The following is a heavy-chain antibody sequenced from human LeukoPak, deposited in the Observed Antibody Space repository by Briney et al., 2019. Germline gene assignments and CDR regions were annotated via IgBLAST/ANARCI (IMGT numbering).Heavy chain of an antibody. V-gene: IGHV4-39*01. CDR2: IYYSGSA. Sequence: SETLSLTCTVSGGSISSSSYYWGWIRQPPGKGLEWIGSIYYSGSAYYNPSLKSRVTISVDTSKNQFSLKLSSVTAADTAVYYCARQRITMVRGVNNWFDPWGQGTLVTVSS. CDR1: GGSISSSSYY. J-gene: IGHJ5*02. D-gene: IGHD3-10*01. CDR3: ARQRITMVRGVNNWFDP.